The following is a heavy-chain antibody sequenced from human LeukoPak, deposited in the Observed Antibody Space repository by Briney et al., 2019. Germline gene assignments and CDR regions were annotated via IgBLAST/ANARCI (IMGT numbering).Heavy chain of an antibody. J-gene: IGHJ4*02. CDR3: ARVPYSTGAFDY. CDR1: GFTFSSYS. Sequence: GGSLRLSCAASGFTFSSYSMNWVRQAPGKGLEWISYISSSSSTIYYTDSVKGRFTISRVNAKNSLYLQMNSLRDEDTALYYCARVPYSTGAFDYWGQGTLVTVSS. CDR2: ISSSSSTI. V-gene: IGHV3-48*02. D-gene: IGHD6-19*01.